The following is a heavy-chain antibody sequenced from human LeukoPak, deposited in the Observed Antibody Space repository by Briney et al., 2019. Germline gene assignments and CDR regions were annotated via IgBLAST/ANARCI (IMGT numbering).Heavy chain of an antibody. CDR1: GFTFSSYA. CDR3: AKDRNYYDSSGFYYLYYYYGMDV. D-gene: IGHD3-22*01. Sequence: GGSLRLSCAASGFTFSSYAMSWVRQAPGKGLEWVSAISGSGGSTYYADSVKGRFTISRDNSKNTLYLQMNSLRAEDTAVYYCAKDRNYYDSSGFYYLYYYYGMDVWGQGTTVTVSS. V-gene: IGHV3-23*01. J-gene: IGHJ6*02. CDR2: ISGSGGST.